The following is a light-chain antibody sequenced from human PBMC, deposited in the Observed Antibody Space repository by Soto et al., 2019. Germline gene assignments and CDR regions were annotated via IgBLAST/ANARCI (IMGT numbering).Light chain of an antibody. CDR1: QSVSSSY. V-gene: IGKV3-20*01. CDR2: GAS. J-gene: IGKJ5*01. Sequence: ELVLTQSPGTLSLSPGERATLSCRASQSVSSSYLAWYQQKPGQAPRLLIYGASSRATGIPDRFSGSGSGTDFTLTSSRLEPEDFAVHYCQQDGSSPPITFGQGTRLEIK. CDR3: QQDGSSPPIT.